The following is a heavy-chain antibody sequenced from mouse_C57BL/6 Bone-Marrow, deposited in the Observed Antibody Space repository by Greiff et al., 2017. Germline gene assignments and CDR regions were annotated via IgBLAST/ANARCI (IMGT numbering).Heavy chain of an antibody. Sequence: VQLQQSGAELVRPGASVKLSCTASGFTIKDDYMHWVKQRPEPGLEWIGWIDPENGDTEYASKFQGKATITADTSSNTAYLQLSSLTSEDTAVYYCTTWGDSSGYEFAYWGQGTLVTVSA. CDR2: IDPENGDT. J-gene: IGHJ3*01. CDR1: GFTIKDDY. V-gene: IGHV14-4*01. CDR3: TTWGDSSGYEFAY. D-gene: IGHD3-2*02.